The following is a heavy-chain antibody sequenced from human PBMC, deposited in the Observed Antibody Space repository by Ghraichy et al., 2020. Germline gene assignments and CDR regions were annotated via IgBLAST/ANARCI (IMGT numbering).Heavy chain of an antibody. D-gene: IGHD3-3*01. CDR2: IYYSGST. Sequence: SETLSLTCTVSGGSISSYYWSWIRQPPGKGLEWIGYIYYSGSTNYNPSLKSRVTISVDTSKNQFSLKLSSVTAADTAVYYCARHALGSDYDFWSGPTYDYWGQGTLVTVSS. CDR3: ARHALGSDYDFWSGPTYDY. V-gene: IGHV4-59*08. CDR1: GGSISSYY. J-gene: IGHJ4*02.